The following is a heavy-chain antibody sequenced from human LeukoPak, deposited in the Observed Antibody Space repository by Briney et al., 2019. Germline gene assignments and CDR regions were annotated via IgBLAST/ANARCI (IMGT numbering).Heavy chain of an antibody. CDR2: IIPIFGTA. J-gene: IGHJ5*02. CDR3: ARDRELLYRSENWFDP. Sequence: ASVKVSCKVSGGTFSSYAISWVLQAPGQGLEWMGGIIPIFGTANYAQKFQGRVTITSDESTSTAYMELSSLRSEDTAVYYCARDRELLYRSENWFDPWGQGTLVTVSS. V-gene: IGHV1-69*13. D-gene: IGHD3-3*01. CDR1: GGTFSSYA.